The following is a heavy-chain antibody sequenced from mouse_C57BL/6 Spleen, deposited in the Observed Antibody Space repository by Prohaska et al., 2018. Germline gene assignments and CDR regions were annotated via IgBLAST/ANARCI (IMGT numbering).Heavy chain of an antibody. CDR3: ANSNWSYFDD. Sequence: QVQLHQPVAELVKPGASVKLSCKASGYTFTSYWMHWVKQRPGGGLEWIGSIDSNSDVTKYNEKCKSKARQTVNKPSSMDKRQVSSVTSEECTCYSCANSNWSYFDDWGQGTTLTVSS. J-gene: IGHJ2*01. CDR2: IDSNSDVT. V-gene: IGHV1-72*01. D-gene: IGHD2-5*01. CDR1: GYTFTSYW.